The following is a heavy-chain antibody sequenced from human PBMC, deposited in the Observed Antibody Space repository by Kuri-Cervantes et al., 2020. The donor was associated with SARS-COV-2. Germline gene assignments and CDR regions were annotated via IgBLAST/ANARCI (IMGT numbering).Heavy chain of an antibody. CDR3: ARDAIAARPVDAFDI. V-gene: IGHV1-69*13. CDR1: GYTFTGYY. CDR2: IIPIFGTA. D-gene: IGHD6-6*01. J-gene: IGHJ3*02. Sequence: SVKVSCKASGYTFTGYYMHWVRQAPGQGLEWMGGIIPIFGTANYAQKFQGRVTITADESTSTAYMELSSLRSEDTAVYYCARDAIAARPVDAFDIWGQGTMVTVSS.